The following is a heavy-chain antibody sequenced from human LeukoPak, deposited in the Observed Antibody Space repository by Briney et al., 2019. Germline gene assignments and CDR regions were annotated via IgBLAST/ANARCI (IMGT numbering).Heavy chain of an antibody. Sequence: PGRSLRLSCAASGFTFSSYGMHWVRQAPGKEVEWVCRIRSKNSGGATEYAAPVQGRFTISRDVSKNTLFLQMNNLKSEDTAVYFCADLGDHRVPWGQGTLVTVSS. CDR2: IRSKNSGGAT. CDR1: GFTFSSYG. V-gene: IGHV3-15*01. J-gene: IGHJ4*02. D-gene: IGHD3-10*01. CDR3: ADLGDHRVP.